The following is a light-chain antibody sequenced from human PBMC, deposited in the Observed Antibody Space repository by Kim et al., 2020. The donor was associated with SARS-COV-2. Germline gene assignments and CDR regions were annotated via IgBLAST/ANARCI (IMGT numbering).Light chain of an antibody. J-gene: IGKJ3*01. CDR3: MQALQTPLFT. CDR1: QSLLSSNGHNY. Sequence: DIVMTQSTLSLPVTPGEPASISCRSNQSLLSSNGHNYLDWYVQKSGQSPQLLIYLASYRPSGVPDRFSGSGSGTDFTLKISRVEAEDVGLYYFMQALQTPLFTFGPGPKVYIK. V-gene: IGKV2-28*01. CDR2: LAS.